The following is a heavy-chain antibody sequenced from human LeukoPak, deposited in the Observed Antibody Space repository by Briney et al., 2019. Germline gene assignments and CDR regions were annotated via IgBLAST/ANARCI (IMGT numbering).Heavy chain of an antibody. CDR3: AREISGYSYGPARIFDY. D-gene: IGHD5-18*01. CDR1: GYTFTSYY. J-gene: IGHJ4*02. V-gene: IGHV1-46*01. CDR2: INPSGGST. Sequence: ASVKVSCKASGYTFTSYYMHWVRQAPGQGLEWMGIINPSGGSTSYAQKFQGRVTMTRDTSTSTVYMELSSLRSEDTAVYYCAREISGYSYGPARIFDYWGQGTLVTVSS.